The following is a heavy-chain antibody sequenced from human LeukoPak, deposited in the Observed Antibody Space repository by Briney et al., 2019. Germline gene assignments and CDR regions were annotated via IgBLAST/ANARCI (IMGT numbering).Heavy chain of an antibody. CDR2: VNPNSGGT. Sequence: GASVNVSCKASGYTFIGYYVHWVRQAPGQGLEWMGWVNPNSGGTDYAQKFQGRITMTRETSISTAYMELNSLRSDDTAVYYCARGDMVRGLYYMDVWSRGTTVTVSS. V-gene: IGHV1-2*02. CDR1: GYTFIGYY. CDR3: ARGDMVRGLYYMDV. J-gene: IGHJ6*03. D-gene: IGHD3-10*01.